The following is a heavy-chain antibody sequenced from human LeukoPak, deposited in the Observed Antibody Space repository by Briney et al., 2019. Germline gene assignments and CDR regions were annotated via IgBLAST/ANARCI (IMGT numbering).Heavy chain of an antibody. V-gene: IGHV3-30*02. Sequence: GGSLRLSCAASGFTFSSYGMHWVRQAPGKGLEWVAFIRYDGSNKYYADSVKGRFTISRDNSRNTLYLQMNSLRAEDTAVYYCASLLWFGELLGERAFDPWGQGTLVTVSS. J-gene: IGHJ5*02. CDR1: GFTFSSYG. CDR3: ASLLWFGELLGERAFDP. CDR2: IRYDGSNK. D-gene: IGHD3-10*01.